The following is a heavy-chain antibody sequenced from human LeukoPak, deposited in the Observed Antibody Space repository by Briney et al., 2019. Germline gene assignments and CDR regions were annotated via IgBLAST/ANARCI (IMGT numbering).Heavy chain of an antibody. CDR1: GGAFRSYW. Sequence: PGGSLRLSCAASGGAFRSYWLRWGRDAPGGGGGWVEWIKGDGGSTSYTDYVKGGFSISRDNAENTLYPQKNNLRAQDTAVYDCAKDATGEWELFYWGQGTLVTVSS. CDR3: AKDATGEWELFY. D-gene: IGHD1-26*01. V-gene: IGHV3-74*01. CDR2: IKGDGGST. J-gene: IGHJ4*02.